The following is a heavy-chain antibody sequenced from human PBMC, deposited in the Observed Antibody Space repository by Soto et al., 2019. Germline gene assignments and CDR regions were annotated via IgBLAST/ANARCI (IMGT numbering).Heavy chain of an antibody. V-gene: IGHV1-3*01. CDR2: INAGNGNT. Sequence: ASVKVSCKASGYTFTSYAMHWVRQAPGQRLEWMGWINAGNGNTKYSQKFQGRVTITRDTSASTAYMELSSLKSEDTAVYYCASPMTVVTRLGYWGQGTLVTVSS. CDR1: GYTFTSYA. J-gene: IGHJ4*02. CDR3: ASPMTVVTRLGY. D-gene: IGHD2-15*01.